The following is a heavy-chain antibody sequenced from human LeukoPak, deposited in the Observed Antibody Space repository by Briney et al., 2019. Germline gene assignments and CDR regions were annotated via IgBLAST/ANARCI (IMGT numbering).Heavy chain of an antibody. CDR3: ARGLVLRFLEWSPLANNWFDS. J-gene: IGHJ5*01. V-gene: IGHV3-21*01. CDR2: ISSSSSYI. Sequence: GGSLRLSCAASGFTFSSYSMNWVRQAPGKGLEWVSSISSSSSYIYYADSVKGRFTISRDNAKNSLYLQMNSLRAEDTAVYYCARGLVLRFLEWSPLANNWFDSWGQGTPVTVSS. CDR1: GFTFSSYS. D-gene: IGHD3-3*01.